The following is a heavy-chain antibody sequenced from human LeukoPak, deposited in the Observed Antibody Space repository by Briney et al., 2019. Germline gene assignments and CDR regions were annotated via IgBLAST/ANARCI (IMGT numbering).Heavy chain of an antibody. CDR2: FSSGGSA. J-gene: IGHJ4*02. CDR1: GGSISSSSYY. Sequence: PSETLSLTCIVPGGSISSSSYYWAWLRQSPGEGLEWIGTFSSGGSAYYNPSLTSRVSISKDTSDNQFSLRLYSVTAADTAVYYCARKQTGAMYDVWGQGTQVTVSS. CDR3: ARKQTGAMYDV. D-gene: IGHD1-7*01. V-gene: IGHV4-39*07.